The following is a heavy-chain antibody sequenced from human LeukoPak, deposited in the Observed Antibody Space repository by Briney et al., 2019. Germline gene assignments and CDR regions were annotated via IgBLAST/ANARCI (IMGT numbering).Heavy chain of an antibody. Sequence: SETLSLTCALYSGSFGDYHWSWIRQPPGKGLEWIGEINQRGVTTYNSFLKSRVILSVDTSKNQFSLKLSSVTAADTAVYYCARNAYSSGWYQPMKGGYFDYWGQGTLVTVSS. D-gene: IGHD6-19*01. V-gene: IGHV4-34*01. CDR3: ARNAYSSGWYQPMKGGYFDY. CDR1: SGSFGDYH. CDR2: INQRGVT. J-gene: IGHJ4*02.